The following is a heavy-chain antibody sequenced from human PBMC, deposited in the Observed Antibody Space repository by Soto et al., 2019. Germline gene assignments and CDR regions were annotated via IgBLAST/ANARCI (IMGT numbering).Heavy chain of an antibody. V-gene: IGHV5-51*01. CDR3: ARHTILGVVPTLPHSCYYVMDV. CDR2: IHPGDSDI. CDR1: GYSFSSYW. Sequence: EVQLVQSGAEVKKPGESLKISCKGSGYSFSSYWIGWVRQMPGKGLEWMGIIHPGDSDIRYSPSFQGQVTISADKSINTAYLQWSSLKASDTAMYYCARHTILGVVPTLPHSCYYVMDVWGQGTTVTVSS. D-gene: IGHD3-3*01. J-gene: IGHJ6*02.